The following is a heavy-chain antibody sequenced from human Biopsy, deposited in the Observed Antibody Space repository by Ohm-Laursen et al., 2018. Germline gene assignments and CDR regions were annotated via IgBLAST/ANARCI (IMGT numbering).Heavy chain of an antibody. CDR1: GGTVSRYA. D-gene: IGHD4-17*01. CDR3: ARGLPTEYGDYFSLDY. CDR2: IIPVFGLA. V-gene: IGHV1-69*10. J-gene: IGHJ4*02. Sequence: GASVKVSCKASGGTVSRYAISWVRQAPGQGLEWMGGIIPVFGLATYAQRLQGRVSITADTSTNTAYMELSSIRSDDTAVYFCARGLPTEYGDYFSLDYWGQGTLVIVSS.